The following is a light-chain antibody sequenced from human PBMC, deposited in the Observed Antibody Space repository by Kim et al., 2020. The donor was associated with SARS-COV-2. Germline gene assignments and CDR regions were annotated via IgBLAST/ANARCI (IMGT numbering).Light chain of an antibody. J-gene: IGKJ4*01. CDR2: AVS. Sequence: ASVGDTVTIACRASQGISNRLIWFQQKPGQVPRRLIYAVSTLQSGVPSRFSGSGSGTDFTLTSSSLQPEDFATYYCLQHNDYPLTFGGGTKVDIK. CDR1: QGISNR. V-gene: IGKV1-17*03. CDR3: LQHNDYPLT.